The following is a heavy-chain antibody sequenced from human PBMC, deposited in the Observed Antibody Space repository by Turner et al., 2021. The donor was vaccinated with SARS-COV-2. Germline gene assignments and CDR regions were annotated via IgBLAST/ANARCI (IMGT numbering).Heavy chain of an antibody. CDR2: ILHRGHT. D-gene: IGHD1-1*01. J-gene: IGHJ4*01. V-gene: IGHV4-39*01. Sequence: QLHLQESGPGLVRTSDTLSLSCSVSGGPISNSYKYWAWVRQSPGRGLEWIGSILHRGHTYYAPSFRGRVTMSVDLSRNRFSLALSPVTAGDTAVYFCSRSGNSQTRDNLFCPWGQGIRVTVYS. CDR3: SRSGNSQTRDNLFCP. CDR1: GGPISNSYKY.